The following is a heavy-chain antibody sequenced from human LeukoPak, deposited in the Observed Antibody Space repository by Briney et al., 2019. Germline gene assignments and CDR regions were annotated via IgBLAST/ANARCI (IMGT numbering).Heavy chain of an antibody. CDR3: ATSFDSSGYLTPIPYNWFDP. J-gene: IGHJ5*02. V-gene: IGHV1-69*13. Sequence: ASVKVSCKASGGAFSSYAISWVRQAPGQGLEWMGGIIPIFGKANYAQKFQGRVTITADESTSTAYMELSSLRSEDTAVYYCATSFDSSGYLTPIPYNWFDPWGQGTLVTVSS. CDR2: IIPIFGKA. CDR1: GGAFSSYA. D-gene: IGHD3-22*01.